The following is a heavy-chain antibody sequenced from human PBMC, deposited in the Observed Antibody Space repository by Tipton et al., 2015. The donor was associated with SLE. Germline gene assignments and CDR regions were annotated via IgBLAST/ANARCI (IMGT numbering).Heavy chain of an antibody. V-gene: IGHV5-51*06. D-gene: IGHD2-2*01. CDR2: IYYGGGT. J-gene: IGHJ5*02. CDR3: ARSTDQNWFDP. CDR1: GYTFSSYW. Sequence: QLVQSGAEVKKPGESLKISCQGSGYTFSSYWIVWVRQRPGKGLEWIGNIYYGGGTYYNPSLESRVTISLDTSKNQFSLKLNSVTAADTAVYYCARSTDQNWFDPWGQGTLVTVSS.